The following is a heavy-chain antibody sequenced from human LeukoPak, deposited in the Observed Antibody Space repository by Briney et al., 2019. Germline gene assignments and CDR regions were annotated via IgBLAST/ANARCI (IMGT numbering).Heavy chain of an antibody. J-gene: IGHJ4*02. CDR2: ISYDGSNK. D-gene: IGHD3-10*01. CDR3: ARDLLLWFGELSSLDY. V-gene: IGHV3-30-3*01. CDR1: GFTFSSYA. Sequence: PGGSLRLSCAASGFTFSSYAMHWVRQAPGKGLEWVAVISYDGSNKYYADPVKGRFTISRDNSKNTLYLQMNSLRAEDTAVYYCARDLLLWFGELSSLDYWGQGTLVTVSS.